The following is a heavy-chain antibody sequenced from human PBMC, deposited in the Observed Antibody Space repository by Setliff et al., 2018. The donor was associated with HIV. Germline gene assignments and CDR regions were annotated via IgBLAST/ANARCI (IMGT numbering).Heavy chain of an antibody. CDR1: GFTFSSYS. CDR3: ARDGAYYYDSSGYYHYYFDY. Sequence: PGGSLRLSCAASGFTFSSYSMSWVRQAPGKGLEWVSYISSTSSYIYYADLVKGRVTISRDNAKNSLYLQMNSLRAEDTAVYYCARDGAYYYDSSGYYHYYFDYWGQGTLVTVSS. CDR2: ISSTSSYI. V-gene: IGHV3-21*01. J-gene: IGHJ4*02. D-gene: IGHD3-22*01.